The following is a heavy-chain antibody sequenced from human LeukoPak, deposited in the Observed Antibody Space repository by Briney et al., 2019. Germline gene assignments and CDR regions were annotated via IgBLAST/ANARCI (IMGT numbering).Heavy chain of an antibody. D-gene: IGHD6-6*01. CDR3: ARVKGSSTIDY. J-gene: IGHJ4*02. CDR2: INPNSGGT. V-gene: IGHV1-2*02. CDR1: GYTFTGYY. Sequence: AASVKVFCKASGYTFTGYYMHWVRQAPGQGLEWMGWINPNSGGTNYAQKFQGRVTMTRDTSISTAYMELSRLRSDDTAVYYCARVKGSSTIDYWGQGTLVTVSS.